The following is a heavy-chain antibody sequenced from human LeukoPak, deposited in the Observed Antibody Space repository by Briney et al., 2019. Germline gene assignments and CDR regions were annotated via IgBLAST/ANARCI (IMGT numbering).Heavy chain of an antibody. CDR3: ARGEYYYDSSGYYPFDY. CDR1: GGSISSYY. V-gene: IGHV4-59*01. CDR2: IYYSGST. Sequence: SETLSLTCTVSGGSISSYYWSWLRQPPGKGLEWIGYIYYSGSTNYNPSLKSRVTISVVTSKNQFSLKLSSVTAADTAVYYCARGEYYYDSSGYYPFDYWGQGTLVTVSS. J-gene: IGHJ4*02. D-gene: IGHD3-22*01.